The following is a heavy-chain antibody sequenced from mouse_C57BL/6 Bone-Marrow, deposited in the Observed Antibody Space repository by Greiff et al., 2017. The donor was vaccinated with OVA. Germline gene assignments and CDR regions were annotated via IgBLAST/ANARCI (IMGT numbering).Heavy chain of an antibody. V-gene: IGHV1-64*01. CDR3: ARSTAY. Sequence: VQLQQPGAELVKPGASVKLSCKASGYTFTSYWMHWVKQRPGQGLEWIGMIHPNSGSTNYNEKFKSKDTLTVDKSSSPAYMQLSSLTSEDSAVYYWARSTAYWGQGTLVTVSA. CDR2: IHPNSGST. CDR1: GYTFTSYW. J-gene: IGHJ3*01.